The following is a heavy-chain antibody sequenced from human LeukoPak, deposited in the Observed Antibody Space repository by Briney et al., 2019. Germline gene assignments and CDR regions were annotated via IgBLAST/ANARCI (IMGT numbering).Heavy chain of an antibody. CDR3: AGDTVTTGFDP. Sequence: PGRSLRLSCAASGFTFSSYGMHWVRQAPGKGLEWVAVISYDGSNKYYADSVKGRFTISRDNAKNSLYLQMNSLRAEDTAVYYCAGDTVTTGFDPWGQGALVTVSS. D-gene: IGHD4-17*01. V-gene: IGHV3-30*03. CDR1: GFTFSSYG. J-gene: IGHJ5*02. CDR2: ISYDGSNK.